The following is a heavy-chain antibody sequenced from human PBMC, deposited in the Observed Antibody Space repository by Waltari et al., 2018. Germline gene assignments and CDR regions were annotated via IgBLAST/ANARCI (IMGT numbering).Heavy chain of an antibody. D-gene: IGHD1-1*01. J-gene: IGHJ3*01. CDR2: SYQSGTT. V-gene: IGHV4-38-2*02. CDR1: GYSISSGYY. Sequence: QVQLQESGPGLVKPSETLSLTCAVSGYSISSGYYWGWVRQPQGKGLEWIASSYQSGTTFYNPALKSRATISLDTSKNQFSLKLSSVTAADTAVYYCARDRSATGATLDAFDLWGQGTMVTVSS. CDR3: ARDRSATGATLDAFDL.